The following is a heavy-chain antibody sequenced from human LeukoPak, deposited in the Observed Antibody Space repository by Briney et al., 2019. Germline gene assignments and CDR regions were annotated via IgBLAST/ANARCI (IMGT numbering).Heavy chain of an antibody. J-gene: IGHJ4*02. CDR3: AKDPVPLPAAISFFDY. D-gene: IGHD2-2*01. CDR1: GFTFSAYW. V-gene: IGHV3-33*06. CDR2: IWYDGSNK. Sequence: GGSLRLSCAASGFTFSAYWMSWVRQAPGKGLEWVAVIWYDGSNKYYADSVKGRFTISRDNSKNTLYLQMNSLRAEDTAVYYCAKDPVPLPAAISFFDYWGQGTLVTVSS.